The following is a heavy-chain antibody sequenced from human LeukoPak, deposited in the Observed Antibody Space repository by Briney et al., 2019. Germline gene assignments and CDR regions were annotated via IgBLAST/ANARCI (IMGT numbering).Heavy chain of an antibody. V-gene: IGHV3-7*01. CDR3: ARDGTAAGLYFDL. CDR1: GFTFTDYW. D-gene: IGHD6-13*01. CDR2: IRQDGSEK. J-gene: IGHJ4*01. Sequence: GGSLRLSCEVSGFTFTDYWMNWVRQAPGKGPEWVASIRQDGSEKTYVDSVKGRFTISRDNIKNSLSLQLNGLRAEDTAVYYCARDGTAAGLYFDLWGQGTLVTVSS.